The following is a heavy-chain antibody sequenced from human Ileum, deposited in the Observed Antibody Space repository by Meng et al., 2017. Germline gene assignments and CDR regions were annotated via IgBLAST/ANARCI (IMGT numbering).Heavy chain of an antibody. J-gene: IGHJ4*02. CDR3: ARVSYNKGSPKFDS. Sequence: QVQLQESGPGLVKPSETLSLSCAVSGDSIRKGNWWSWVRQPPGKGLEWIGEIYESGTTNYNPSLKSRVTISVDKSKNEFSLKLSSVTAADTALYYCARVSYNKGSPKFDSWGQGTLVTVSS. V-gene: IGHV4-4*02. D-gene: IGHD1-14*01. CDR1: GDSIRKGNW. CDR2: IYESGTT.